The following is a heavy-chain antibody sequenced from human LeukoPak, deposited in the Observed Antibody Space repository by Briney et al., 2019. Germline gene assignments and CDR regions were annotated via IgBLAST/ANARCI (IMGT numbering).Heavy chain of an antibody. J-gene: IGHJ4*02. CDR1: GFTFSNHD. D-gene: IGHD3-10*01. Sequence: GGSLRLSCAASGFTFSNHDMNWVRQAPGKGLEWVSIISGSGATTFYTDSVKGRFTISRDNSKNTLYLQMNSLRAEDTAVYYCAREYREVLLWFGESAHFDYWGQGTLVTVSS. CDR2: ISGSGATT. V-gene: IGHV3-23*01. CDR3: AREYREVLLWFGESAHFDY.